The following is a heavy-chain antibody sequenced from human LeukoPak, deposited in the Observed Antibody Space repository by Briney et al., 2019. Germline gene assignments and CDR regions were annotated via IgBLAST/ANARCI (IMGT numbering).Heavy chain of an antibody. D-gene: IGHD5-18*01. CDR2: ISSSSSYI. J-gene: IGHJ4*02. CDR1: GFTFSSYS. Sequence: GGSLRLSCAASGFTFSSYSMNWVRQAPGKGLEWVSSISSSSSYIYYADSVKGRFTISRDNAKNSLYLQMNSLRAEDTAMYYCARLGGYSYGYNDYWGQGTLVTVSS. V-gene: IGHV3-21*04. CDR3: ARLGGYSYGYNDY.